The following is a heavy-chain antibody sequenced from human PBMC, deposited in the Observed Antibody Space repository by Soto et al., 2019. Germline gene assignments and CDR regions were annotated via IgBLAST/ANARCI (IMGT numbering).Heavy chain of an antibody. J-gene: IGHJ5*02. D-gene: IGHD3-16*01. CDR3: ARGPVRGMGGDP. CDR2: INSILGIS. Sequence: QVQLVQSGAEVKEPGSSVKVSCKASGGTFNSDTINWVRQAPGQGLEWMGRINSILGISNYAQKFQGRIAITADKSTNSGYMELSSLRSEDTAVYYCARGPVRGMGGDPWGQGTLVTVSS. V-gene: IGHV1-69*02. CDR1: GGTFNSDT.